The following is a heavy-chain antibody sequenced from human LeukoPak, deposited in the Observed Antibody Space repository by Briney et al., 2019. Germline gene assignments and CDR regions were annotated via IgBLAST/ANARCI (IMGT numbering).Heavy chain of an antibody. J-gene: IGHJ4*02. V-gene: IGHV1-18*01. CDR3: ATGKGYYYDSSGYYGY. D-gene: IGHD3-22*01. CDR2: ISAYNGNT. CDR1: GYTFTSYG. Sequence: ASVKVSCKASGYTFTSYGTSWVRQAPGQGLEWMGWISAYNGNTNYAQKLQGRVTMTTDTSTSTAYMELRSLRSDDTAVYYCATGKGYYYDSSGYYGYWGQGTLVTVSS.